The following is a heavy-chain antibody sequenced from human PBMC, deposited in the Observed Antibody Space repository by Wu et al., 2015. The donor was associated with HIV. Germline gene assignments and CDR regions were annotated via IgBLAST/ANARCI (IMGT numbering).Heavy chain of an antibody. CDR2: IIPFFGIT. CDR3: ATTFRDQLLSHGRTTGGLLAFDI. CDR1: GGTFSSNA. D-gene: IGHD1-1*01. J-gene: IGHJ3*02. Sequence: QVQLVQSGAELKTPGSSVKVSCKGSGGTFSSNAISWVRQAPGQGLEWMGGIIPFFGITNYAQKFQGRVTITMDDSTSTAYMQLNSLTSDDTAVFYCATTFRDQLLSHGRTTGGLLAFDIWGQGTVVTDSS. V-gene: IGHV1-69*05.